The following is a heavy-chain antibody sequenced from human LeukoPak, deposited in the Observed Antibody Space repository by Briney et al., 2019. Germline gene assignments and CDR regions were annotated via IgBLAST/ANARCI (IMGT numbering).Heavy chain of an antibody. J-gene: IGHJ4*02. CDR1: GFTFDDYT. CDR3: AKDMSYDSSGYFWGPLGY. V-gene: IGHV3-43*01. CDR2: ISWDGGST. Sequence: GGSPRLSCAASGFTFDDYTMRWVRQAPGKGLEWVSLISWDGGSTYYADSVKGRFTISRDNSKNSLYLQMNSLRTEDTALYYCAKDMSYDSSGYFWGPLGYWGQGTLVTVSS. D-gene: IGHD3-22*01.